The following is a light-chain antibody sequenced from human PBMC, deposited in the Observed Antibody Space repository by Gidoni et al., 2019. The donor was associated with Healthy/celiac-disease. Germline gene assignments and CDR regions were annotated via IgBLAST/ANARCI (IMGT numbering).Light chain of an antibody. J-gene: IGKJ4*01. V-gene: IGKV3-15*01. CDR3: QQYNNWPLT. CDR1: QSVSRH. Sequence: EIVMTQSPANLSVSPGERATLSCRASQSVSRHLAWYQQKPGQAPRLLIYGASTRATGIPARFSGSGSGTEFTLTISSLQSEDFAVYYCQQYNNWPLTFGGGTKVEIK. CDR2: GAS.